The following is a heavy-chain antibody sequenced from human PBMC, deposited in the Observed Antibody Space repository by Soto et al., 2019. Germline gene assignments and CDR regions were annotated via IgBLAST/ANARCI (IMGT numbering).Heavy chain of an antibody. CDR2: IWYDGSNK. D-gene: IGHD3-3*01. J-gene: IGHJ6*02. Sequence: GGSLRLSCAASGFTFSSYGMHWVRQAPGKGLEWVAVIWYDGSNKYYADSVKGRSTISRDNSKNTLYLQMNSLRAEDTAVYYSARDFFKVLRFLEWSRYSYGMDVWGQGTTVTVSS. CDR1: GFTFSSYG. CDR3: ARDFFKVLRFLEWSRYSYGMDV. V-gene: IGHV3-33*01.